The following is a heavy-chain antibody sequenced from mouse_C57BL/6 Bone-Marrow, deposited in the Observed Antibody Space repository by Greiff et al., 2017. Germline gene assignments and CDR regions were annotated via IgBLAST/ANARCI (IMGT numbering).Heavy chain of an antibody. V-gene: IGHV1-63*01. CDR2: IYPGGGYT. D-gene: IGHD1-1*02. CDR3: ARVLWSYAMDY. CDR1: GYTFTNYW. J-gene: IGHJ4*01. Sequence: VQLVESGAELVRPGPSVKMSCKASGYTFTNYWIGWAKQRPGHGLEWIGDIYPGGGYTNYNEKFKGKATLTADKSSSTAYMQFSSLTSEDSAIYYCARVLWSYAMDYWGQGTSVTVSS.